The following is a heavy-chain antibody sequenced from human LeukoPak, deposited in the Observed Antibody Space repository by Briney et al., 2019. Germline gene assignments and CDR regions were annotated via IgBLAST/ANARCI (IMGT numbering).Heavy chain of an antibody. J-gene: IGHJ4*02. CDR2: YTASP. CDR3: ARDNSIAVDLFDY. V-gene: IGHV4-30-4*01. Sequence: SETLSLTCTVSGGSIRSGDYYWSWIRQPPGKGLEWIGYTASPYHNPSLKSRVTISIDTSKNQISLKLDSVTASDTAVYYCARDNSIAVDLFDYWGQGTLVTVSS. D-gene: IGHD6-19*01. CDR1: GGSIRSGDYY.